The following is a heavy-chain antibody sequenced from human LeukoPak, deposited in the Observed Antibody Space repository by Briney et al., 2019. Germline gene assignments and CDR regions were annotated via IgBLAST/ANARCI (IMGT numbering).Heavy chain of an antibody. D-gene: IGHD2-2*01. V-gene: IGHV3-23*01. CDR2: ISGSGYYT. Sequence: PGGSLRLSCEVSGSGLTFGNFAMSWVRQAPGKGLEWVSGISGSGYYTYYADSVKGRFTISRDNSKNTVYIQINSLRAEDTAVYYCAKDGSWGDYQFYFYMDVWGKGTTVTVSS. J-gene: IGHJ6*03. CDR1: GSGLTFGNFA. CDR3: AKDGSWGDYQFYFYMDV.